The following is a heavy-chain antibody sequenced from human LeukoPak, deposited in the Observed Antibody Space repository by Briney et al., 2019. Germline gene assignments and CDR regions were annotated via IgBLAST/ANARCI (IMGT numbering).Heavy chain of an antibody. V-gene: IGHV1-2*02. CDR3: ARTSPGAPFDY. D-gene: IGHD4/OR15-4a*01. Sequence: GASVKVSCKASGYTFTGYFIHWVRQAPGQGLEYMGWINPNTGATGYAQKFQGRVTMIRDTSISTTYLEMSGLTSDDTAVYYCARTSPGAPFDYWGQGTLVTVSS. CDR1: GYTFTGYF. J-gene: IGHJ4*02. CDR2: INPNTGAT.